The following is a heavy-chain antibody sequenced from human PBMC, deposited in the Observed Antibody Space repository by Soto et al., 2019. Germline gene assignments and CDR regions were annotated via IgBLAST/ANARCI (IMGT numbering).Heavy chain of an antibody. CDR1: GFSLSTSEVS. CDR3: AHRAPDFDY. J-gene: IGHJ4*02. Sequence: QITLKESGPTLVKPTQNLTLTCSFSGFSLSTSEVSVGWIRQSPGKALEWLTLIDWNDEKRYSPSLQSRLTISKDTSKNQVVLTMTKMDREDTATYYCAHRAPDFDYCGQGLLLTVSS. V-gene: IGHV2-5*01. CDR2: IDWNDEK.